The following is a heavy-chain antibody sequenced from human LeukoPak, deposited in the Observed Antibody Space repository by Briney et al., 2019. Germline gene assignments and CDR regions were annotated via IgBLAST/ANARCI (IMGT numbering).Heavy chain of an antibody. CDR2: VFYSGVT. Sequence: SETLSLTGKVTGDSMTSHSWTWIRQSPGKSLEWIGYVFYSGVTDYNPSLKSRVTISIDTSKLQFSLRLTSVTVADTAVYYCTRDAHRNNWYFDIWGRGTLVTVSS. CDR3: TRDAHRNNWYFDI. CDR1: GDSMTSHS. V-gene: IGHV4-59*11. D-gene: IGHD2-21*01. J-gene: IGHJ2*01.